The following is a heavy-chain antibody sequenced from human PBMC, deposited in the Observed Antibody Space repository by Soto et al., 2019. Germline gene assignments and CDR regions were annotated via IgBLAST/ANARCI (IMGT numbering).Heavy chain of an antibody. Sequence: SETLSLTCTVSGGTISSYYWCWIRQPPGQGLEWIGSIYYSGSTYYNPSLKSRVTISVDTSKNQFSLKLSSVTAADTAVYYCARRLYYDSSGFEGGGMDVWGQGTTVTVSS. V-gene: IGHV4-59*05. D-gene: IGHD3-22*01. CDR2: IYYSGST. CDR3: ARRLYYDSSGFEGGGMDV. CDR1: GGTISSYY. J-gene: IGHJ6*02.